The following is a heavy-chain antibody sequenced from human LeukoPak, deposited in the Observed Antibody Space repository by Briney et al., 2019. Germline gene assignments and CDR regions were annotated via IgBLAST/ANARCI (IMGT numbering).Heavy chain of an antibody. CDR3: ASRGHYTYYFDF. CDR2: IYHSGST. CDR1: GYSISSGYY. V-gene: IGHV4-38-2*02. J-gene: IGHJ4*02. D-gene: IGHD3-3*01. Sequence: SETLSLTCTVSGYSISSGYYWGWIRQPPGKGLEWIGSIYHSGSTYYNPSLKSRVTISVDTSKNQFSLKLSSVTAADTAVYYCASRGHYTYYFDFWGQGTLVTVSS.